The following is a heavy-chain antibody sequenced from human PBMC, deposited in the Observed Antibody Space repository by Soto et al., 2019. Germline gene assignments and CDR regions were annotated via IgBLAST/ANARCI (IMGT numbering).Heavy chain of an antibody. CDR2: VSVSGGTT. J-gene: IGHJ4*02. Sequence: EVQLLESGGGLVQPGGSLRLSCAASGFMFNNYAMSWVRQAPGKGLEWVSTVSVSGGTTYYADSLKGRLPISRDNSKKTVYLQMNRLRADDTAIYYCAKGLYYYDSSGYRLFDYWGQGTLVTVSS. CDR3: AKGLYYYDSSGYRLFDY. D-gene: IGHD3-22*01. CDR1: GFMFNNYA. V-gene: IGHV3-23*01.